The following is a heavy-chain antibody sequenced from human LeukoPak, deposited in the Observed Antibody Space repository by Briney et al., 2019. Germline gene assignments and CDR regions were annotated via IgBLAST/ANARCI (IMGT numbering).Heavy chain of an antibody. CDR2: ISSSSSYI. V-gene: IGHV3-21*01. J-gene: IGHJ4*02. Sequence: KPGGSLRLSCAASGFTFSSYSMNWVRQAPGKGLEWVSSISSSSSYIYYADSVKGRFTISRDNAKNSLYLQMNSLRAEDTAVYYCARDGPVISKRPIFSGSSVITPQTTFDYWGQGTLVTVSS. D-gene: IGHD1-26*01. CDR3: ARDGPVISKRPIFSGSSVITPQTTFDY. CDR1: GFTFSSYS.